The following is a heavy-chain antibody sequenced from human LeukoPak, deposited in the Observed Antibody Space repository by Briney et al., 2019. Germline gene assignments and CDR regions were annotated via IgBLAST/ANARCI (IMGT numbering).Heavy chain of an antibody. V-gene: IGHV3-23*01. D-gene: IGHD3-3*01. J-gene: IGHJ4*02. Sequence: GGSLRLSCAASGFTFSSYAMSWVRQAPGKGLGWVSAISGSGGSTYYADSVKGRFTISRDNSKNTLYLQMNSLRAEDTAVYYCAKDRPSYDFWSGYPTPPIYWGQGTLVTVSS. CDR3: AKDRPSYDFWSGYPTPPIY. CDR2: ISGSGGST. CDR1: GFTFSSYA.